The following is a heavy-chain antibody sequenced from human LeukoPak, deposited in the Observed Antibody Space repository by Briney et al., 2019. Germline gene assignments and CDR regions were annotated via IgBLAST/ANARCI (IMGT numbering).Heavy chain of an antibody. Sequence: TGGSLRLSCAASGFTFSSYAMHWVRQAPGKGLEWVAVISYDGSNKYYADSVKGRLTISRDNSKNTLYLQMNSLRAEDTAVYYCARALKQWLVPFDYWGQGTLVTVSS. CDR1: GFTFSSYA. CDR2: ISYDGSNK. CDR3: ARALKQWLVPFDY. V-gene: IGHV3-30*04. J-gene: IGHJ4*02. D-gene: IGHD6-19*01.